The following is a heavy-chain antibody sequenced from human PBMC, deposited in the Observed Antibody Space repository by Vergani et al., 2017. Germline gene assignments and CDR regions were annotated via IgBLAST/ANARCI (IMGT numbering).Heavy chain of an antibody. V-gene: IGHV4-34*01. Sequence: QVQLQQWGGGLLKPSETLSLTCVVNGGSFTSYHWTWIRQSPGEGLEWVADIDHTGRPDYNPSLKSRLTMSVDKSRNQFSLTLNSVTATDTALYFCPIVNTETNGHLYYYYYMDVLGQGTAVTVS. CDR3: PIVNTETNGHLYYYYYMDV. CDR2: IDHTGRP. CDR1: GGSFTSYH. D-gene: IGHD4-11*01. J-gene: IGHJ6*03.